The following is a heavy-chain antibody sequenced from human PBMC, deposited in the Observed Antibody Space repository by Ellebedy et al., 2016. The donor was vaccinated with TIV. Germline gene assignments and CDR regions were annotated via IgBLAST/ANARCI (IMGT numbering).Heavy chain of an antibody. Sequence: PGGSLRLSCAASGFSFSDWYMDWDSQAPGRGLVWVGRIKTKADSYTTHYAASVKGRFTISRDNSQNSLYLQMDSLNTEDTAVYYCARDNWGSYDYWGQGALVTVSS. D-gene: IGHD3-16*01. CDR3: ARDNWGSYDY. V-gene: IGHV3-72*01. CDR2: IKTKADSYTT. CDR1: GFSFSDWY. J-gene: IGHJ4*02.